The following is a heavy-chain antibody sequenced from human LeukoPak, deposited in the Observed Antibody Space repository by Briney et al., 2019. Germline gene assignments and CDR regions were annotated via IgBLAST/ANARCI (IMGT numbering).Heavy chain of an antibody. J-gene: IGHJ4*02. Sequence: PGGSLSLSCAASGFTFNTYIMAWVRQAPGKGLEWVSSITSSSYSIYYADSVKGRFTISRDNAKNSLYLQMNSLRAEDMALYYCAKAPCSTTSCTYFDYWGQGTLVTVSS. D-gene: IGHD2-2*01. CDR1: GFTFNTYI. CDR2: ITSSSYSI. CDR3: AKAPCSTTSCTYFDY. V-gene: IGHV3-21*04.